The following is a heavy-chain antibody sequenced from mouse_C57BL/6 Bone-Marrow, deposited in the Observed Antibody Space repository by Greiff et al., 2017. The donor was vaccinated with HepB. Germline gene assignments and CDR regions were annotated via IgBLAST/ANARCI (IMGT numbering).Heavy chain of an antibody. CDR3: ARWELRLQRDYLDY. D-gene: IGHD3-2*02. Sequence: VQLQQSGAELVKPGASVKLSCTASGFYIKDYYMHWVKQRTEQGLEWIGRIDPEDGENKYAPKFQGQATITADTSSHTAYLQLSSLTYEDTSVYYCARWELRLQRDYLDYWGQGTTLTVSS. CDR1: GFYIKDYY. CDR2: IDPEDGEN. J-gene: IGHJ2*01. V-gene: IGHV14-2*01.